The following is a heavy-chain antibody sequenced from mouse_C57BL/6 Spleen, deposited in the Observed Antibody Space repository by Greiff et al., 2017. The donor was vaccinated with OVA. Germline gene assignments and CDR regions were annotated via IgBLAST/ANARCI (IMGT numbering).Heavy chain of an antibody. CDR1: GYTFTSYW. Sequence: QVQLQQPGAELVKPGASVKLSCKASGYTFTSYWMHWVKQRPGQGLEWIGMIHPNSGSTNYNEKFKSKATLTVDKSSSTAYMQLSSLTSEDSAVYYCAREFYDYDWFAYWGQGTLVTVSA. CDR3: AREFYDYDWFAY. CDR2: IHPNSGST. J-gene: IGHJ3*01. D-gene: IGHD2-4*01. V-gene: IGHV1-64*01.